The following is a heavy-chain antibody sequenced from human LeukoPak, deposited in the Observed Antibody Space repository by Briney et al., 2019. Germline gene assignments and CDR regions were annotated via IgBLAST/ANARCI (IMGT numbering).Heavy chain of an antibody. J-gene: IGHJ4*02. CDR1: GYTFTSYG. CDR3: ARAGASIAAAGTFDY. D-gene: IGHD6-13*01. CDR2: ISAYNGNT. V-gene: IGHV1-18*01. Sequence: GASVKVSCKASGYTFTSYGISWVRRAPGQGLEWLGWISAYNGNTNYAQKLQGRVTMTTDTSTSTAYMELRSLRSDDTAVYYCARAGASIAAAGTFDYWGQGTLVTVSS.